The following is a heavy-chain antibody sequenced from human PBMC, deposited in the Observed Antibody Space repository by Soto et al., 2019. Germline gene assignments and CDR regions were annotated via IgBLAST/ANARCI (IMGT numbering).Heavy chain of an antibody. CDR3: ARETYYYDSSGARGMDV. D-gene: IGHD3-22*01. V-gene: IGHV4-61*01. J-gene: IGHJ6*02. CDR1: GGSVSSGSYY. CDR2: IYYSGST. Sequence: SETLSLTCTVSGGSVSSGSYYWSWIRQPPGKGLEWIGYIYYSGSTNYNPSLKSRVTISVDTSKNQFSLKLSSVTAADTAVYYCARETYYYDSSGARGMDVWGQGAAVTVSS.